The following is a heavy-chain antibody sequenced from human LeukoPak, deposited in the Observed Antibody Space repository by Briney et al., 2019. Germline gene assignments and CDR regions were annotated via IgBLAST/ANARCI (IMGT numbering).Heavy chain of an antibody. CDR2: INHSGST. D-gene: IGHD3-9*01. V-gene: IGHV4-34*01. CDR1: GGSFSGYY. Sequence: PSETLSLTCAVYGGSFSGYYWSWLRQPPGKGLEWIGEINHSGSTNYNPCLKSRVTISVDTSKNQFSLKLSSVTAADTAVYYCARGVHYDILTGYYIYYYYYMDVWGKGTTVTVSS. CDR3: ARGVHYDILTGYYIYYYYYMDV. J-gene: IGHJ6*03.